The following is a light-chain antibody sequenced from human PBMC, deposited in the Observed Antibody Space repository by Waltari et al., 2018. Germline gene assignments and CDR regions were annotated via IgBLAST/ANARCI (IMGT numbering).Light chain of an antibody. CDR1: QSLLSTDGKTY. CDR2: EFS. J-gene: IGKJ2*01. CDR3: MQATHIPYT. V-gene: IGKV2-29*02. Sequence: DTVMTQTPLSLSVTPGQPASISCKCSQSLLSTDGKTYLYWYQQKPGQSPQLLIYEFSVRFSGVPDRFSGSGSGTDFTLKISRVEAEDVGIYYCMQATHIPYTFGQGTKLQIK.